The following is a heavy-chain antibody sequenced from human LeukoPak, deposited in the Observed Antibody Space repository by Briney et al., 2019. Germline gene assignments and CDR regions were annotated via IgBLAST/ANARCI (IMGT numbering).Heavy chain of an antibody. V-gene: IGHV1-18*01. CDR2: ISAYNGNT. Sequence: ASVKVSCKASGYTFTSYGISWVRQAPGQGLEWMGWISAYNGNTNYAQKLQGRVTMTTDTSTSTAYMELRSLRSDDTAVYYCARDRRGYYGSGSYFDYWGQGTLVTVSS. D-gene: IGHD3-10*01. CDR1: GYTFTSYG. J-gene: IGHJ4*02. CDR3: ARDRRGYYGSGSYFDY.